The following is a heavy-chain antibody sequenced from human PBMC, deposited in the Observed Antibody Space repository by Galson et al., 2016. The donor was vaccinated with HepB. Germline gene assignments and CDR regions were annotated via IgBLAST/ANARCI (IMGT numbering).Heavy chain of an antibody. CDR3: ARKHPTVFGLVLDQ. V-gene: IGHV3-66*01. Sequence: SLRLSCAASGFTVNSHYMSWVRQAPGKGLEWVSGMYIGGSTYHTDSVKGRFTISRDNSRNMLYIQMHSLRVEDTAVYYCARKHPTVFGLVLDQWGQGTPVT. CDR2: MYIGGST. D-gene: IGHD3/OR15-3a*01. J-gene: IGHJ4*02. CDR1: GFTVNSHY.